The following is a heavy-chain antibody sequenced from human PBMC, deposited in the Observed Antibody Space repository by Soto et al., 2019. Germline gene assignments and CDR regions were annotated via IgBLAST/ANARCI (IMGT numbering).Heavy chain of an antibody. J-gene: IGHJ6*02. CDR1: GGSIRNGDYY. CDR2: VYYSGTT. CDR3: ARDRPGIAVAGTGYYYYYGMDV. D-gene: IGHD6-19*01. Sequence: SSETLSLTCTVSGGSIRNGDYYWGWIRQPPGKGLEWIGYVYYSGTTYSHPSLNSRVSISVDTSKNQFSLKLSSVTAADTAVYYCARDRPGIAVAGTGYYYYYGMDVWGQGTTVTVSS. V-gene: IGHV4-30-4*01.